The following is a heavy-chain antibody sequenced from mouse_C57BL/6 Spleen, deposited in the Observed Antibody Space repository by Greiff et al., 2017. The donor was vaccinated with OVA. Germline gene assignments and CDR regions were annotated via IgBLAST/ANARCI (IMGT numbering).Heavy chain of an antibody. CDR1: GFTFSSYA. Sequence: EVQGVESGEGLVKPGGSLKLSCAASGFTFSSYAMSWVRQTPEKRLEWVAYISSGGDYIYYADNARNTLYLQMSSLKSEDTAMYYCTRDDYYGSRGYFDVWGKGTTVTVSS. V-gene: IGHV5-9-1*02. D-gene: IGHD1-1*01. CDR3: TRDDYYGSRGYFDV. J-gene: IGHJ1*03. CDR2: ISSGGDYI.